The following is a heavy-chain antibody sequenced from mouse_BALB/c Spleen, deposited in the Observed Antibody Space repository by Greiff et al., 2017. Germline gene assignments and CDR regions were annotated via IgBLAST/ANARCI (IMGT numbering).Heavy chain of an antibody. CDR2: IDPANGNT. V-gene: IGHV14-3*02. CDR1: GFNIKDTY. CDR3: ARALLRLRAMDY. J-gene: IGHJ4*01. Sequence: EVKLMESGAELVKPGASVKLSCTASGFNIKDTYMHWVKQRPEQGLEWIGRIDPANGNTKYDPKFQGKATMTADTSSNTAYLQLSSLTSEDTAVYYCARALLRLRAMDYWGQGTSVTVSS. D-gene: IGHD1-2*01.